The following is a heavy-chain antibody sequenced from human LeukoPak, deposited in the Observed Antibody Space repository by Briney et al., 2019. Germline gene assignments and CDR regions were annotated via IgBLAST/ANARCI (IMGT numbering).Heavy chain of an antibody. Sequence: GGSLRLSCAASGFTFSRYAMSWVRQAPGKGLEWVSAISGSGGSTYYADSVKGRFTISRDNSRDTLYLQMNSLRAEDTAVYYCAKGYYDYVWGSYYFDYWGQGTLVTVSS. J-gene: IGHJ4*02. V-gene: IGHV3-23*01. D-gene: IGHD3-16*01. CDR3: AKGYYDYVWGSYYFDY. CDR2: ISGSGGST. CDR1: GFTFSRYA.